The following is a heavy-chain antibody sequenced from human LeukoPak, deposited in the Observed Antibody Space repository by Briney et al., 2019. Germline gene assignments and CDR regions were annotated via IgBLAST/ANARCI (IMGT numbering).Heavy chain of an antibody. CDR2: LSGSGITT. D-gene: IGHD6-19*01. J-gene: IGHJ4*01. V-gene: IGHV3-23*01. CDR3: AKAIYSSGWSYFDY. Sequence: GGSLRLSCAASGFTFSNSAMSWVRQAPGKGLEWVSTLSGSGITTYYADSVKGRFTISRDNSKNTLYLQMNSLRAEDTAVYYCAKAIYSSGWSYFDYWGHGTLVTDSS. CDR1: GFTFSNSA.